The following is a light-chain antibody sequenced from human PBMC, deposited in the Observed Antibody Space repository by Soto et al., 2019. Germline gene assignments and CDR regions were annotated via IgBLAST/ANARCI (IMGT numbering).Light chain of an antibody. Sequence: DMKMYHSPSTLSAYVGDRVTITCRASQSISSWLAWYQQKPGKAPNLLIYKASSLEGGVPSRFSGSGSGTEFTLTISSLQPDDFATYYCQQYNSYWTFGQGTIVDVK. CDR2: KAS. CDR3: QQYNSYWT. CDR1: QSISSW. J-gene: IGKJ1*01. V-gene: IGKV1-5*03.